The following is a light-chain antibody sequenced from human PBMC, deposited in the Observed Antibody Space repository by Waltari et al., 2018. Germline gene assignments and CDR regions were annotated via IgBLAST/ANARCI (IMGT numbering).Light chain of an antibody. CDR3: CSYAGRGTYV. J-gene: IGLJ1*01. Sequence: QSALTQPASVSGTPGQSITISCPGTTSDVGNYDLVSWYQHHPGKAPKLLIGEVIKRPSGGSSRFSGSKSGSTASLIISGLQPDDEADYYCCSYAGRGTYVFGSGTEVTVL. V-gene: IGLV2-23*02. CDR2: EVI. CDR1: TSDVGNYDL.